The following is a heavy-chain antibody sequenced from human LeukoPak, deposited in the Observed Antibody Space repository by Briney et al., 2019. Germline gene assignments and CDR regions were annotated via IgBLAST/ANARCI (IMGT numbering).Heavy chain of an antibody. Sequence: PGGSLRLSCAASGFTFSSYWMSWVRQAPGKGLEWVANIKQDGSEKYYVDSVKGRFTISRDNAKNSLYLHMNSLRAEDTAAYYCASPKYGNYYYYGMDVWGQGTTVTVSS. CDR2: IKQDGSEK. V-gene: IGHV3-7*01. D-gene: IGHD1-26*01. CDR1: GFTFSSYW. J-gene: IGHJ6*02. CDR3: ASPKYGNYYYYGMDV.